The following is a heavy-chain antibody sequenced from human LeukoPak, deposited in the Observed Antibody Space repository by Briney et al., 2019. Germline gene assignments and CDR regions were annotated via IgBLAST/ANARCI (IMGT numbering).Heavy chain of an antibody. J-gene: IGHJ3*02. V-gene: IGHV1-46*01. D-gene: IGHD1-26*01. CDR2: INPSGGST. Sequence: GASVKVSCKASGCTFTSYYMHWVRQAPGQGLEWMGIINPSGGSTSYAQKFQGRVTMTRDTSTSTVYMELRSLRSDDTAVYYCARDFVVGATRAYDAFDIWGQGTMVTVSS. CDR3: ARDFVVGATRAYDAFDI. CDR1: GCTFTSYY.